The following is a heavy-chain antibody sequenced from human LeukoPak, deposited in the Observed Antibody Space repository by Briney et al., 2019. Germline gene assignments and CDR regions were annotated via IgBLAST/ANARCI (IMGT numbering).Heavy chain of an antibody. CDR1: GFTVSNNY. V-gene: IGHV3-53*05. J-gene: IGHJ6*03. CDR3: AKGVGGSANYYYMDV. CDR2: IDSGGST. D-gene: IGHD3-10*01. Sequence: PGGSLRLSCAASGFTVSNNYMSWVRQAPGKGLEWVSVIDSGGSTYYADSVKGRFTISRDNSKNTLYLQMNSLRAEDTAVYYCAKGVGGSANYYYMDVWGKGTTVTVSS.